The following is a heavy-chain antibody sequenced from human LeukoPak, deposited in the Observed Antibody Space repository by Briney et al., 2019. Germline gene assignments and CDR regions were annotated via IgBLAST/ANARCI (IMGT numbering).Heavy chain of an antibody. D-gene: IGHD5-12*01. V-gene: IGHV4-61*02. CDR2: IYTSGST. CDR3: ARGGYSGYDFSYYFDY. CDR1: GGSISSGSYY. Sequence: PSQTLSLTCTVSGGSISSGSYYWSWIRQPAGKGLEWIGRIYTSGSTNYNPSLKSRVTISVDTSKNQFSLKLSSVTAADTAVYFCARGGYSGYDFSYYFDYWGQGTLVTVSS. J-gene: IGHJ4*02.